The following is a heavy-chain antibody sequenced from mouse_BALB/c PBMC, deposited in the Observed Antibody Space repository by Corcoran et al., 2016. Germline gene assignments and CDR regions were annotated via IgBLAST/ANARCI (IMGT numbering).Heavy chain of an antibody. V-gene: IGHV14-3*02. Sequence: EVQLQQSGAELVKPGASVKLSCTASGFNIKDTYMHWVKQRTEQGLEWIGRIDPANGNTKYDPKFQGKATITADTSSNTAYLQRSSLTSEDTAVYYCARWDWDFDVWGAGTTVTVSS. CDR1: GFNIKDTY. J-gene: IGHJ1*01. CDR2: IDPANGNT. CDR3: ARWDWDFDV.